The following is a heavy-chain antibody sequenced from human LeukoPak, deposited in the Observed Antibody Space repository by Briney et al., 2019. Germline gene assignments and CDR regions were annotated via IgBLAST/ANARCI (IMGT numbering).Heavy chain of an antibody. V-gene: IGHV3-11*04. J-gene: IGHJ3*02. CDR1: GFTFSDYY. Sequence: PGGSLRLSCAASGFTFSDYYMSWIRQAPGKGLEWVSFITSSGSTIYYADSVRGRFTISRDNAKNSLYLQINSLRAEDTAVYYCARDRTGFDAFDIWGQGTMVTVSS. CDR3: ARDRTGFDAFDI. CDR2: ITSSGSTI. D-gene: IGHD1-1*01.